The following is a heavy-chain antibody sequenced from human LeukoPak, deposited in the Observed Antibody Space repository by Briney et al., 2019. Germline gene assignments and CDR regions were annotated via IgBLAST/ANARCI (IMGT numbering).Heavy chain of an antibody. V-gene: IGHV3-23*01. CDR3: AKETAYCSGGCYSLHGY. CDR1: GFTFSSYA. D-gene: IGHD2-21*02. J-gene: IGHJ4*02. CDR2: ISGSGGST. Sequence: PGGSLRLSCAASGFTFSSYAMSWVRQAPGKGLEWVSVISGSGGSTYYADSVKGRFTISRDKSKNTLYLHMNSLRVEDTAVYYCAKETAYCSGGCYSLHGYWGQGTLVTVSS.